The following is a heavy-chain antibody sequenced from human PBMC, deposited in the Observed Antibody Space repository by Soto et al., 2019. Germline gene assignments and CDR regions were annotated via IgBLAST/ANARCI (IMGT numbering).Heavy chain of an antibody. V-gene: IGHV4-34*01. Sequence: SETLSLTCAVYGGSFSGYYWSWIRQPPGKGLEWIGEINHSGSTNYNPSLKSRVTISVDTSKNQFSLKLSSVTAADTAVYYCARVMTTVTTWGQGTLVTVSS. D-gene: IGHD4-17*01. J-gene: IGHJ5*02. CDR2: INHSGST. CDR3: ARVMTTVTT. CDR1: GGSFSGYY.